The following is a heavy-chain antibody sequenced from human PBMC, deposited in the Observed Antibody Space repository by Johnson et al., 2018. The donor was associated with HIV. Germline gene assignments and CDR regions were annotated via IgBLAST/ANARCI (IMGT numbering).Heavy chain of an antibody. D-gene: IGHD6-13*01. CDR1: GFTFSSYG. J-gene: IGHJ3*02. Sequence: QVQLVESGGGVVQPGRSIRLSCAASGFTFSSYGIHWVRQAPGKGLEWEACIWCDGSNKAYAGSVKGRFTISRDNSNNTLYLQMNSLRAEDTALYYCAKDQLVGAETSGAVDIWGQGTMVTVSS. CDR2: IWCDGSNK. V-gene: IGHV3-30*02. CDR3: AKDQLVGAETSGAVDI.